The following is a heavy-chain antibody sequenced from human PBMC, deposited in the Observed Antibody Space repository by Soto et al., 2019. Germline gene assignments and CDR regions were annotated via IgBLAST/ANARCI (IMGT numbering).Heavy chain of an antibody. D-gene: IGHD6-6*01. CDR1: GGSFSGYY. J-gene: IGHJ4*02. CDR3: ARAKAVSSSWLDY. CDR2: INHSGST. V-gene: IGHV4-34*01. Sequence: SETLSLTCAGYGGSFSGYYWSWIRQPPGKGLEWIGEINHSGSTNYNPSLKSRVTISVDTSKNQFSLKLSSVTAADTAVYYCARAKAVSSSWLDYWGQGTLVTVSS.